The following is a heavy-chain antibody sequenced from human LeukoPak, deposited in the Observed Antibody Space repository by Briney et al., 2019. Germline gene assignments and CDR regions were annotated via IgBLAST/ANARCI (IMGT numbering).Heavy chain of an antibody. CDR3: ARDGAFGGVIVNFDY. J-gene: IGHJ4*02. CDR2: INPSGGST. V-gene: IGHV1-46*01. CDR1: GYTFTSYY. D-gene: IGHD3-16*02. Sequence: GASVKVSCKASGYTFTSYYMHWVRQAPGQGLEWMGIINPSGGSTNYAQKFQGRVTMTRDTSTSTVYMELSSLRSEDTAVYYCARDGAFGGVIVNFDYWGQGTLVTVSS.